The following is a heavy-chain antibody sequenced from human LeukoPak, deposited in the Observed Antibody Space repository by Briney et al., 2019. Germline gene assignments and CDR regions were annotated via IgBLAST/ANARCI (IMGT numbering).Heavy chain of an antibody. D-gene: IGHD2-2*01. J-gene: IGHJ4*02. CDR3: AKPRILYYCSSTSCHEGGFDC. CDR2: ISGSGVST. Sequence: GGFLRLSCAASGFTFSSYAMSWVRQAPGKGLEWVSAISGSGVSTYYADSVKGRFTISRDNSKNTLYLQMNSLRAEDTAVYYCAKPRILYYCSSTSCHEGGFDCWGQGTLVTVSS. V-gene: IGHV3-23*01. CDR1: GFTFSSYA.